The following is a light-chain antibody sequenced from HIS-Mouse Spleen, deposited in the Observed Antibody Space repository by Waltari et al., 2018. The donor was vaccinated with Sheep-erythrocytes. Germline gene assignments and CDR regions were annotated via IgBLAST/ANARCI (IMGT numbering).Light chain of an antibody. V-gene: IGLV2-14*01. Sequence: QSALTQPASVSGSPGQSLTISCTRTSSDVGGYNYVSWYQQHPGKAPKLMIYEVSKRPSGVSNRFSGSKSGNTASLTISGLQAEDEADYYCSSYTSSSTYVFGTGTKVTVL. J-gene: IGLJ1*01. CDR2: EVS. CDR3: SSYTSSSTYV. CDR1: SSDVGGYNY.